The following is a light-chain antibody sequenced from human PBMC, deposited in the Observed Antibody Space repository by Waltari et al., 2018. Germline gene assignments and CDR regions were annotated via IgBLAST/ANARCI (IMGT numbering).Light chain of an antibody. CDR3: QQYVISPLT. CDR2: GAS. V-gene: IGKV3-20*01. CDR1: QTVRSTY. J-gene: IGKJ4*01. Sequence: CRARQTVRSTYVAWYQQKPGHSPTLLIYGASSRATGIPDRFSGSGSGTDFSLTISSLEPEDFAVYYCQQYVISPLTFGGGTKVEL.